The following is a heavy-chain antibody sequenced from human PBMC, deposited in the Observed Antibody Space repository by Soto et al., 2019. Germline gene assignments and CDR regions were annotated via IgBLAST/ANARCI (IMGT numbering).Heavy chain of an antibody. CDR2: ISADNGNT. D-gene: IGHD5-18*01. Sequence: QVQLVQSGAEVKKPGASVKVSCKASGYTFTSYGISWVRQAPGQGLEWMGWISADNGNTNYAQKLQGRVTMTTDTSTSTAYMELRSLRSDDTAVYYCARVGDLTWIQLWAQPHYGMDVWGQGTTVTVSS. V-gene: IGHV1-18*01. CDR1: GYTFTSYG. J-gene: IGHJ6*02. CDR3: ARVGDLTWIQLWAQPHYGMDV.